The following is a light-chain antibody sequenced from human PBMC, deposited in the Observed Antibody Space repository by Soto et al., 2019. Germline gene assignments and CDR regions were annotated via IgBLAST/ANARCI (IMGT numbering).Light chain of an antibody. Sequence: QSVLTQPPSASGTPGQRVTISCSGSSSNIGSNTVNCYQQLPGTTPQLLIYSNNQRPSGVPDRFSASKSGTSASLAISGLQSEDEADYYCAAWDDSLNKVVFGGGTKLTVL. CDR1: SSNIGSNT. V-gene: IGLV1-44*01. J-gene: IGLJ2*01. CDR3: AAWDDSLNKVV. CDR2: SNN.